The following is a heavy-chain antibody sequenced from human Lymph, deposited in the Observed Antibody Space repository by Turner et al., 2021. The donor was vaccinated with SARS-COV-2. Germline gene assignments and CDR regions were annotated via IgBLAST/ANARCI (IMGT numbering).Heavy chain of an antibody. V-gene: IGHV4-34*01. CDR3: ARVVIAVAGTYPIQVYYYYGMDV. D-gene: IGHD6-19*01. CDR1: GGSFSDYY. CDR2: INHSGST. Sequence: QVQLQQWGAGLFKPSETLSLTCAVDGGSFSDYYWSWIRQPPGKGREWMGEINHSGSTNNNPSLKSRVTISVDTSKNQFSMKLNSVTAADTAVYYCARVVIAVAGTYPIQVYYYYGMDVWGQGTTVTVS. J-gene: IGHJ6*02.